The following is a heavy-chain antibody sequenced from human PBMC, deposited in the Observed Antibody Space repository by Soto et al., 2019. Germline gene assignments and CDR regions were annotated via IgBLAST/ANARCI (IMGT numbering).Heavy chain of an antibody. J-gene: IGHJ5*02. D-gene: IGHD4-17*01. Sequence: QVQLQESGPGLVKPSETLSLTCTVSGGSISNYYWSWIRHPPGKKLEWIGYIYYSGSTNYNPSLKSRVTISVDTSKNQFSLKLYSVTTAYTAMYYCARLPWADYGGIFDPWGQGTLVTVSS. CDR3: ARLPWADYGGIFDP. V-gene: IGHV4-59*01. CDR2: IYYSGST. CDR1: GGSISNYY.